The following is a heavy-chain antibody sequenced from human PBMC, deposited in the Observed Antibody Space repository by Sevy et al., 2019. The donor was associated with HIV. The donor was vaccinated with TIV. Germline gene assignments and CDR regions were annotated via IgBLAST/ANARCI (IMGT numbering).Heavy chain of an antibody. D-gene: IGHD3-10*01. J-gene: IGHJ5*02. CDR2: ISHDGRNNK. Sequence: VGSLRLSCAASGFTFSEFGMHWVRQAPGKGLEWVAVISHDGRNNKYNADSVKGRFTISRDNSKNTLYLQMNSLRADDTAIYYCARDRGEILRSAFKSWGQGTLVTVSS. CDR1: GFTFSEFG. CDR3: ARDRGEILRSAFKS. V-gene: IGHV3-30*04.